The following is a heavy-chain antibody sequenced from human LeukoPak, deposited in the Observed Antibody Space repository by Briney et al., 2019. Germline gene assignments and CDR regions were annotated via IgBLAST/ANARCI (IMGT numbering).Heavy chain of an antibody. J-gene: IGHJ4*02. CDR1: GYTFTGYG. V-gene: IGHV1-18*01. CDR2: ISAYNGNT. D-gene: IGHD3-22*01. CDR3: ARDGHSSGYRTRNFDY. Sequence: ASVNVSCKASGYTFTGYGISWVQQAPGQGLEWMGWISAYNGNTNYAQKLQGRVTMTTDTSTSTAYMELRSLRSDDTAVYYCARDGHSSGYRTRNFDYWGQGTLVTVSS.